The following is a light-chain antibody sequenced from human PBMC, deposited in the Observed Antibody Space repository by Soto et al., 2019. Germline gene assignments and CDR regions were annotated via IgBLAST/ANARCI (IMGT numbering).Light chain of an antibody. CDR3: QQSYSTPYT. CDR2: AAS. J-gene: IGKJ2*01. Sequence: DIQMTQSPSSLSASVGDRITITCRASQSISTYLNWYQQRPGKAPNLLIYAASSLRSGVASRFSGSGSGTEFTLTNSSLTPEDFATYYCQQSYSTPYTFGQGTKLEIK. V-gene: IGKV1-39*01. CDR1: QSISTY.